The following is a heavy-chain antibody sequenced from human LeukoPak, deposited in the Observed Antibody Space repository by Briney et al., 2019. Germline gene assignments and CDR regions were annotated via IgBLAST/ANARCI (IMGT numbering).Heavy chain of an antibody. V-gene: IGHV3-21*01. CDR2: ISSSSSYI. CDR1: GFTFSSYA. J-gene: IGHJ4*02. Sequence: GGSLRLSCAASGFTFSSYAMHWVRQAPGKGLEWVSSISSSSSYIYYADSVKGRFTISRDNAKNSLYLQMNSLRDEDTAVYYCASSGSYRFDYWGQGTLVTVSS. CDR3: ASSGSYRFDY. D-gene: IGHD1-26*01.